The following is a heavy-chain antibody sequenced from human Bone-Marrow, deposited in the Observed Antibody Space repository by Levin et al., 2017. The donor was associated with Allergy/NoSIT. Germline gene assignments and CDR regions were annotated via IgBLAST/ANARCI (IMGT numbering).Heavy chain of an antibody. Sequence: SVKVSCKASGGTFSTYTISWVRQAPGQGLDWMGSIIPFLGIANYTQKFHDRVTLTADRSTGTAYMELSSLNSDDTAVYYCARDFAAQPLDSWGQGTLVTVSS. V-gene: IGHV1-69*04. J-gene: IGHJ4*02. CDR2: IIPFLGIA. CDR3: ARDFAAQPLDS. CDR1: GGTFSTYT. D-gene: IGHD6-25*01.